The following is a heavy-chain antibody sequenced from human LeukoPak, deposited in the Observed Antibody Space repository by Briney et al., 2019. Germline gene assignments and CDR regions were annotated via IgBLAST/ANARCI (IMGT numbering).Heavy chain of an antibody. CDR1: GGSISSGDYY. Sequence: SQTLSLTCTVSGGSISSGDYYWSCIRQPPGKGLECIGYIYYSGSTYYNPSLKSRVTISVDTSKNQFSLKLSSVTAADTAVYYCARAGGVPADHHAFDIWGQGTMVTVSS. CDR3: ARAGGVPADHHAFDI. J-gene: IGHJ3*02. V-gene: IGHV4-30-4*08. D-gene: IGHD2-2*01. CDR2: IYYSGST.